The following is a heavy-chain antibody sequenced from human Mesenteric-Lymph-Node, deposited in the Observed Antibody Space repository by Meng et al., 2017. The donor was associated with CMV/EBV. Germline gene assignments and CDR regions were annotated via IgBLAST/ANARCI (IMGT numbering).Heavy chain of an antibody. CDR3: ASYSSWSSDY. J-gene: IGHJ4*02. CDR2: INHSGST. V-gene: IGHV4-34*01. CDR1: GGSFSGYY. D-gene: IGHD6-13*01. Sequence: GSLRLSCAVYGGSFSGYYWSWIRQPPGKGLEWIGEINHSGSTNYNPSLKSRVTISVDTSKNQFSLKLSSVTAADTAVYYCASYSSWSSDYWGRGTLVTVSS.